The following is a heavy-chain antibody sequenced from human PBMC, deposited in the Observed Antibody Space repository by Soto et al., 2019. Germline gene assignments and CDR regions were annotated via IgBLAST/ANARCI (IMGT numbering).Heavy chain of an antibody. CDR2: ISGNGDTT. CDR3: AKRSGSSHY. D-gene: IGHD6-25*01. J-gene: IGHJ4*02. CDR1: GFTFISTG. Sequence: GGSLRCPCAGSGFTFISTGMSWVRQGPGQERTWFSGISGNGDTTYHGYSVKGPFTITKDNYKSTLYLQMNSLPAQAPAVYYCAKRSGSSHYSGPATLLTVST. V-gene: IGHV3-23*01.